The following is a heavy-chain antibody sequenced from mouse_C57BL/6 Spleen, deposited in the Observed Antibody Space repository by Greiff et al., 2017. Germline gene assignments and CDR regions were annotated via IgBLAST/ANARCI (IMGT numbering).Heavy chain of an antibody. J-gene: IGHJ3*01. CDR1: GYSITSGYD. Sequence: EVKLMESGPGMVKPSQSLSLTCTVTGYSITSGYDWHWIRHFPGNKLEWMGYISYSGSTNYNPSLKSRISITHDTSKNHFFLKLNSVTTEDTATYYCARDGDDYGSFAYWGQGTLVTVSA. CDR2: ISYSGST. V-gene: IGHV3-1*01. D-gene: IGHD2-4*01. CDR3: ARDGDDYGSFAY.